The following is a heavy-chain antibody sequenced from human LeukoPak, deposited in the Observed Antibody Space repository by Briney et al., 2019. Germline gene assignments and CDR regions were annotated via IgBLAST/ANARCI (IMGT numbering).Heavy chain of an antibody. CDR2: ISYDGSNK. V-gene: IGHV3-30-3*01. D-gene: IGHD3-10*01. CDR3: ARDSRITMVRGVTPPGY. J-gene: IGHJ4*02. CDR1: GFTFSSYA. Sequence: GGSLRLSCAASGFTFSSYAMHWVRQAPGKGLEWVEVISYDGSNKYYADSVKGRFTISRDNSKNTLYLQMNSLRAEDTAVYYCARDSRITMVRGVTPPGYWGQGTLVTVSS.